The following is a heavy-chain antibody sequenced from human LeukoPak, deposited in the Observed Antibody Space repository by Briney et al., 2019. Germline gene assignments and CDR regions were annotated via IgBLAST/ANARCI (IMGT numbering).Heavy chain of an antibody. CDR3: AGDSSGYQANFDY. Sequence: PSQTLSLTCTVSGGSISSGSYYWSWIRQPAGKGLEWIGRIYTSGSTNYNPSLKSRVTISVDTSKNQFSLKLSSVTAADTAVYYCAGDSSGYQANFDYWAREPWSPSPQ. J-gene: IGHJ4*02. CDR1: GGSISSGSYY. D-gene: IGHD3-22*01. CDR2: IYTSGST. V-gene: IGHV4-61*02.